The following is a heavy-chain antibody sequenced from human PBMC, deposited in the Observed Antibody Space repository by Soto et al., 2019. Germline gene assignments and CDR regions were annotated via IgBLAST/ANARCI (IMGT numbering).Heavy chain of an antibody. CDR3: TRGDIVVVPAAMPTEYFQH. CDR1: GFTFSSYS. D-gene: IGHD2-2*01. V-gene: IGHV3-21*01. Sequence: GGSLRLSCAASGFTFSSYSMNWVRQAPGKGLEWVSSISSSSSYIYYADSVKGRFTISRDNAKNSLYLQMNSLRAEDTAVYYCTRGDIVVVPAAMPTEYFQHWGQGTLVTVSS. J-gene: IGHJ1*01. CDR2: ISSSSSYI.